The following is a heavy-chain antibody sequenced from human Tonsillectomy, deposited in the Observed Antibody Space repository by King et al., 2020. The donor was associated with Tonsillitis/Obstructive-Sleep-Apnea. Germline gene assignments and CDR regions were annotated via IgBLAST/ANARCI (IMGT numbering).Heavy chain of an antibody. J-gene: IGHJ6*02. CDR3: ASGDYPYYSYAMDV. Sequence: QLVQSGAEVKKPGSSVKVSCKASGGTFSTYSISWVRQAPGQGLEWMGGIIPILGIADYAQKFQGRVRITADKSTSTAYMKLSSLRSEDTAVYYCASGDYPYYSYAMDVWGQGTTVTVSS. CDR1: GGTFSTYS. V-gene: IGHV1-69*10. D-gene: IGHD4-17*01. CDR2: IIPILGIA.